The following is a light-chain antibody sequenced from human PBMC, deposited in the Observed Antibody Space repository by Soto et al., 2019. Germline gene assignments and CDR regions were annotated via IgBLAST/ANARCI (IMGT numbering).Light chain of an antibody. CDR3: QHLNSYPFT. CDR1: QGISSS. CDR2: EAS. V-gene: IGKV1-9*01. J-gene: IGKJ5*01. Sequence: IQLTQSPSSLSAALREIVTITCRASQGISSSLAWYQQKPGKAPKLLIYEASTLQRGVPSRFSGSGSGTDFTLTISSLQPEDFATYWYQHLNSYPFTFGQGTRLEI.